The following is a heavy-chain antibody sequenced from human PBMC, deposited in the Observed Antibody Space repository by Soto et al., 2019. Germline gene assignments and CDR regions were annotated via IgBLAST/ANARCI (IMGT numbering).Heavy chain of an antibody. Sequence: SETLSLTCTVSGGSIRSYYWSWIRQPPGKGLEWIGYISYSGSTNYNPSLKSRVTISVDTSKNQFSLKLSSVTAADTAVYYCASQWLVQQFAYWGQGTLVTVSS. D-gene: IGHD6-19*01. J-gene: IGHJ4*02. V-gene: IGHV4-59*08. CDR3: ASQWLVQQFAY. CDR2: ISYSGST. CDR1: GGSIRSYY.